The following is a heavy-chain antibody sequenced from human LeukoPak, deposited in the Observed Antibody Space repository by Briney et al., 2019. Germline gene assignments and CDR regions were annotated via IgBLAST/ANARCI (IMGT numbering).Heavy chain of an antibody. CDR2: ISGSGGST. CDR1: GFTFSSYA. CDR3: AEDDGRIAAARSY. Sequence: PGGSLRLSCAASGFTFSSYAMSWVRQAPGKGLEWVSAISGSGGSTYYADSVKGRFTISRDNSKNTLYLQMNSLRAEDTTVYYCAEDDGRIAAARSYWGQGTLVTVSS. D-gene: IGHD6-13*01. J-gene: IGHJ4*02. V-gene: IGHV3-23*01.